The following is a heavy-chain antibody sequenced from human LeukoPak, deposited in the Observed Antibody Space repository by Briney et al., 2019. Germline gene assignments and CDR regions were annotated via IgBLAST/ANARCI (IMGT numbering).Heavy chain of an antibody. CDR1: GFTFSSYW. J-gene: IGHJ6*02. CDR3: ARALRLSRRKPLHYYYGMDV. D-gene: IGHD5/OR15-5a*01. V-gene: IGHV3-74*01. Sequence: GGSLRLSCEASGFTFSSYWMHWVRQAPGKGLVWVSHIKSDGSSTSYADSVKGRFTISRDNSKNTLYLQMNSLRAEDTAVYYCARALRLSRRKPLHYYYGMDVWGQGTTVTVSS. CDR2: IKSDGSST.